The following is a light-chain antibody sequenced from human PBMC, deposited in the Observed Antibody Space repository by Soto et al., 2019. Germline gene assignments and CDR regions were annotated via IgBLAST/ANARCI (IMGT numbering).Light chain of an antibody. Sequence: TQSPGTLSLSPGERATLSCRAVQSVTSTYMAWYQQKPGQAPRLLIYATSFRATGIPARFSGSGSGTDFTLTISSLEPEDFAVYYCQQRIDWPLTFGGGTKVDIK. CDR3: QQRIDWPLT. CDR2: ATS. J-gene: IGKJ4*01. V-gene: IGKV3D-20*02. CDR1: QSVTSTY.